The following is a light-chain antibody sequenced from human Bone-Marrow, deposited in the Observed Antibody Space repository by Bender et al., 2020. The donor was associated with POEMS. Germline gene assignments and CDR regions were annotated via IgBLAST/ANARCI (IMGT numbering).Light chain of an antibody. CDR3: QTYYNGTYV. CDR1: DLGDRY. J-gene: IGLJ1*01. CDR2: GDE. Sequence: SYELTQPASVSVSPGQTATITCSGDDLGDRYVSWFQQTSGQPPVVVIYGDEERPSGIPERFSGSFSGNSATLTISGTQAVDEADYFCQTYYNGTYVFGAGTKVTVL. V-gene: IGLV3-1*01.